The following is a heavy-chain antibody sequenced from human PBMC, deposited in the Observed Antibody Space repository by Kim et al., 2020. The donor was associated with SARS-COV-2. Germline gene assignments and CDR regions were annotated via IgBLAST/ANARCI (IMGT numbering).Heavy chain of an antibody. V-gene: IGHV4-59*10. D-gene: IGHD1-26*01. CDR3: ARYGLSGKAFDV. J-gene: IGHJ3*01. Sequence: TRYNPSLKSRGTMSVDKSKNQISLKLTSGTAADTAVYYCARYGLSGKAFDVWGQGTLVPVSS. CDR2: T.